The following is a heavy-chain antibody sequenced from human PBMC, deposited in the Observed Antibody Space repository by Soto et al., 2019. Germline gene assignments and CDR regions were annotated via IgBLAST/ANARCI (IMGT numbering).Heavy chain of an antibody. J-gene: IGHJ6*02. CDR2: INHSGST. V-gene: IGHV4-34*01. Sequence: PSETLSLTCAVYGGSFSGYYWSWIRQPPGKGLEWIGEINHSGSTNYNPSLKSRVTISVDTSKNQFSLKLSSVTAADTAVYYCARGRVVVMVYANLFYHYYYGMDVWGQGTTVTVSS. CDR1: GGSFSGYY. CDR3: ARGRVVVMVYANLFYHYYYGMDV. D-gene: IGHD2-8*01.